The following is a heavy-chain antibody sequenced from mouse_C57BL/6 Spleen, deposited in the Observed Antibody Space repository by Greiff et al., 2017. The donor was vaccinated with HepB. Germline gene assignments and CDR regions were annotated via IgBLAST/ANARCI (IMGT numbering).Heavy chain of an antibody. V-gene: IGHV1-69*01. CDR3: ARRDY. J-gene: IGHJ2*01. CDR2: IDPSDSYT. CDR1: GYTFTSYW. Sequence: QVQLQQPGAELVMPGASVKLSCKASGYTFTSYWMHWVKQRPGQGPEWIGEIDPSDSYTNYNQKFKGKSTLTVDKSSSTAYMQLSSLTSEGSAVYYCARRDYWGQGTTLTVSS.